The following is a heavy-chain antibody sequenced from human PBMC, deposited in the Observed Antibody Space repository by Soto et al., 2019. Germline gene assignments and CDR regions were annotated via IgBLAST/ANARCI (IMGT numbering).Heavy chain of an antibody. CDR2: ISAYNGNT. CDR3: ARVRPTQDFDY. J-gene: IGHJ4*02. Sequence: ASVKVSCTASGYTFTSYGLSWVRQAPGQGLEWMGWISAYNGNTNYAQKLQGRVTMTTDTSTSTAYMELRSLRSDDTAVYYCARVRPTQDFDYWGQGTLVTSPQ. CDR1: GYTFTSYG. V-gene: IGHV1-18*01.